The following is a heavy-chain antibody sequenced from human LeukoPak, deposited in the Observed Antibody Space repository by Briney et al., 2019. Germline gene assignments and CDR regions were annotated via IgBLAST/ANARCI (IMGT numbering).Heavy chain of an antibody. J-gene: IGHJ4*02. CDR2: LTGTGTTT. Sequence: GGSLRLSCAASGFTFRSHAMSWVRQAPGKGLEWVSALTGTGTTTYYADSVKGRFTISRDNSGNTLYLQMNSLRAEDTAVYFCAMIEQVVSNVEGGYWGQGTLVTVSS. CDR3: AMIEQVVSNVEGGY. D-gene: IGHD6-6*01. CDR1: GFTFRSHA. V-gene: IGHV3-23*01.